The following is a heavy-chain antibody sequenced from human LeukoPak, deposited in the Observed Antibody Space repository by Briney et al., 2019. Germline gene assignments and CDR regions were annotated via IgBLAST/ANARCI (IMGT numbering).Heavy chain of an antibody. Sequence: GGSLRLSCAASGFTFSSYSMNWVRQAPGKGLEWVSSISSSSSYIYYADSVKGRFTISRDNAKNSLYLQMNSLRAEDTAVYYCARDLPYDSSGYYRYFDYWGQGTLATVSS. D-gene: IGHD3-22*01. CDR1: GFTFSSYS. CDR2: ISSSSSYI. V-gene: IGHV3-21*01. J-gene: IGHJ4*02. CDR3: ARDLPYDSSGYYRYFDY.